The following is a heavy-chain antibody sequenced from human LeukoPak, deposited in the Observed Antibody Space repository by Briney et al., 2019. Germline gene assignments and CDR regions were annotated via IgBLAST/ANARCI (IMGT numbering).Heavy chain of an antibody. CDR3: AKDPVGSYYFDY. J-gene: IGHJ4*02. D-gene: IGHD1-26*01. CDR2: ISGSGGSK. Sequence: GGSLRLSCAASGFTFSSYWMSWVRQSPGKGLEWVSAISGSGGSKYYADSLKGRFTISRDNSKNTLYLQMNSLRAEHTTVYYCAKDPVGSYYFDYWGQGTLVTVSS. V-gene: IGHV3-23*01. CDR1: GFTFSSYW.